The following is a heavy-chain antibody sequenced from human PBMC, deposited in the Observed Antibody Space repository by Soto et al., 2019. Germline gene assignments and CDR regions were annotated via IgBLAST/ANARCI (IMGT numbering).Heavy chain of an antibody. CDR2: INPKSGGN. D-gene: IGHD2-8*01. J-gene: IGHJ6*02. CDR3: ARGDSTDCSNGVCSFFYNHDMDV. V-gene: IGHV1-2*04. Sequence: GASVKVSCKASGYSFTDYHIHWVRQAPGQGLEWLGRINPKSGGNSTAQKFQGWVTMTTDTSISTASMELARLTSDDTAIYYCARGDSTDCSNGVCSFFYNHDMDVWGQGTTVTVSS. CDR1: GYSFTDYH.